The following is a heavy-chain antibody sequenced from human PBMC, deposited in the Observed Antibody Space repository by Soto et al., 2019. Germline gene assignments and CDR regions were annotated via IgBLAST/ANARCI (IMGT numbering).Heavy chain of an antibody. V-gene: IGHV1-24*01. Sequence: ASVKVSCKVSGYTLTELSMHWVRQAPGKGLEWMGGFDPEDGETIYAQKFQGRVTMTEDTSTDTAYMELSSLRSEDTAVYYCATAPISGWSPYYLAYWGQGTLVTVSP. CDR1: GYTLTELS. CDR2: FDPEDGET. J-gene: IGHJ4*02. CDR3: ATAPISGWSPYYLAY. D-gene: IGHD6-19*01.